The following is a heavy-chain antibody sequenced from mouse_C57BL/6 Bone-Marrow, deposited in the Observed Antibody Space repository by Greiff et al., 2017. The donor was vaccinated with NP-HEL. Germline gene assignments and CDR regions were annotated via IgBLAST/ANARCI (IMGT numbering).Heavy chain of an antibody. J-gene: IGHJ3*01. V-gene: IGHV5-17*01. Sequence: VKLVESGGGLVKPGGSLKLSCAASGFTFSDYGMHWVRQAPEKGLEWVAYISSGSSTIYYADTVKGRFTISRDNAKNTLFLQMTSLRSEDTAMYYCARRDYYGSSFGFAYWGQGTLVTVSA. CDR1: GFTFSDYG. D-gene: IGHD1-1*01. CDR2: ISSGSSTI. CDR3: ARRDYYGSSFGFAY.